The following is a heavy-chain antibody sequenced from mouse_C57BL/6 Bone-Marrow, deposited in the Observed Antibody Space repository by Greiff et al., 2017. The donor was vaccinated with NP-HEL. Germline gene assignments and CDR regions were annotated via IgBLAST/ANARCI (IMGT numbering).Heavy chain of an antibody. CDR2: IYPGDGDT. D-gene: IGHD2-12*01. J-gene: IGHJ2*01. Sequence: QVQHQQSGPELVKPGASVKISCKASGYAFSSSWMNWVKQRPGKGLEWIGRIYPGDGDTNYNGKFKGKATLTADKSSSTAYMQLSSLTSEDSAVYFCARELRRTVDYWGQGTTLTVSS. CDR3: ARELRRTVDY. CDR1: GYAFSSSW. V-gene: IGHV1-82*01.